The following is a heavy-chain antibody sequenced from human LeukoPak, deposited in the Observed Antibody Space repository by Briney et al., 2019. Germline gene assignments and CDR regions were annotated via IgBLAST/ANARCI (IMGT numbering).Heavy chain of an antibody. J-gene: IGHJ1*01. CDR2: INPNSGGT. D-gene: IGHD6-19*01. Sequence: ASVTVSCKAYGYTFTGYYMHWVRQAPGQGLEWMGRINPNSGGTNYAQKFQGRVTMTRDTSISTAYMELSRLRSDDTAVYYCASFQSSGWYPAEYFQHWGQGTLVTVSS. V-gene: IGHV1-2*06. CDR1: GYTFTGYY. CDR3: ASFQSSGWYPAEYFQH.